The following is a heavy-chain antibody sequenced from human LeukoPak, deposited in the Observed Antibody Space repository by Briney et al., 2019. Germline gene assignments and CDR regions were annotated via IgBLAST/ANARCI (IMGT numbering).Heavy chain of an antibody. V-gene: IGHV3-23*01. D-gene: IGHD6-19*01. CDR1: GFTFSSYG. CDR2: ISGSGGST. J-gene: IGHJ6*03. CDR3: AKGGIAVAGTRGPYYYYYMDV. Sequence: GGSLRLSCAASGFTFSSYGMSWVRQAPGKGLEWVSAISGSGGSTYYADSVKGRFTISRDNSKNTLYLQMNSLRAEDTAVCYCAKGGIAVAGTRGPYYYYYMDVWGKGTTVTISS.